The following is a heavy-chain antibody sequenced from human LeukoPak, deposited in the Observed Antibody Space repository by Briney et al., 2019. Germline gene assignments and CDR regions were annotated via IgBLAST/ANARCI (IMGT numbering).Heavy chain of an antibody. V-gene: IGHV3-23*01. D-gene: IGHD5-18*01. Sequence: PGGSLRLSCLTSGFTFSTNAMSWVRQAPGKGLEWISGISGSGASTYYADSVTGRFTISRDNAKNSLYLQMNSLRAEDTAVYYCAELSGSGYSYGYPGGDYWGQGTLVTVSS. CDR3: AELSGSGYSYGYPGGDY. CDR2: ISGSGAST. CDR1: GFTFSTNA. J-gene: IGHJ4*02.